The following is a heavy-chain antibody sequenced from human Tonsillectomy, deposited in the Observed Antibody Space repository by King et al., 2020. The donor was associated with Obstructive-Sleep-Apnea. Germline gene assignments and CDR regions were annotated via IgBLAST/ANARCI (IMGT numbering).Heavy chain of an antibody. Sequence: VQLVESGGGLVQPGGSLRLSCAASGFTFSSYAMTWVRQAPGQGLEWVSTIVGSGWGSYYADSVRGRFTVSRDNSKSTLYLQMNSLRAEDTALYFCARVPVEAIPNDYFDYWGQGTLVTVSS. CDR2: IVGSGWGS. D-gene: IGHD2-8*01. J-gene: IGHJ4*02. V-gene: IGHV3-23*04. CDR3: ARVPVEAIPNDYFDY. CDR1: GFTFSSYA.